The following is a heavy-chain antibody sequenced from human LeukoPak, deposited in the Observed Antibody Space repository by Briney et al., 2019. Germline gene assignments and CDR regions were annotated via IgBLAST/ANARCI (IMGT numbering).Heavy chain of an antibody. V-gene: IGHV3-23*01. CDR1: GFTFDNYA. D-gene: IGHD3-10*02. CDR2: ISGGGAKR. CDR3: AKCSAGYYNDAFDI. Sequence: PGGSLRLSCAASGFTFDNYAMNWVRQAPGKGLEWVSYISGGGAKRHYSDSVKGRFTISRDNPKNTLYLQISNLRAEDTAMYYCAKCSAGYYNDAFDIWGRGTMVTVSS. J-gene: IGHJ3*02.